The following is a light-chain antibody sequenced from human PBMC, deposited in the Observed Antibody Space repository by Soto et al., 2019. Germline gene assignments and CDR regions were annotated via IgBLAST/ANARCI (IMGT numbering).Light chain of an antibody. CDR1: SSDVGGYDY. CDR2: EVN. J-gene: IGLJ3*02. V-gene: IGLV2-8*01. CDR3: SSYAGSNNFVL. Sequence: SALTQPPSASGSPGQSVTISCTGTSSDVGGYDYVSWYQHHPGKAPKLMLSEVNKRPSGVPDRFSGSKSGNTASLTVSGLQAEDEADYYCSSYAGSNNFVLFGGGTQLTVL.